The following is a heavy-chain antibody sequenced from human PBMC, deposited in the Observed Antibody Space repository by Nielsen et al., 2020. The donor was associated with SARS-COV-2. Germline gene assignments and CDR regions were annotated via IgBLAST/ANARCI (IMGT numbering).Heavy chain of an antibody. J-gene: IGHJ6*02. CDR1: GFTFGDAI. D-gene: IGHD2-21*01. Sequence: GGSLRLSCAASGFTFGDAIIHWVRQASGKGLEWVGRIRSKTNNYETSYAASVKGRFTISRDESKNMAYLQMSRFKTDDTAVYYCKHYYDMDVWGQGTTVTVSS. CDR3: KHYYDMDV. CDR2: IRSKTNNYET. V-gene: IGHV3-73*01.